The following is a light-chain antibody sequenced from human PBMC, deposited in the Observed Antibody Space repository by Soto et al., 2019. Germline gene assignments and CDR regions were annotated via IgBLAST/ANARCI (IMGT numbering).Light chain of an antibody. V-gene: IGKV1-33*01. CDR3: QQYDACPWT. Sequence: IQMTQSPSSLSATVGDRVAITYRASQGVSDCLDWYQQKPGKPPKLVIYAASRLETGVPSRFSGSGSGTHFAFTITSLQPGDFATYYCQQYDACPWTFGQGTKVDIK. CDR2: AAS. CDR1: QGVSDC. J-gene: IGKJ1*01.